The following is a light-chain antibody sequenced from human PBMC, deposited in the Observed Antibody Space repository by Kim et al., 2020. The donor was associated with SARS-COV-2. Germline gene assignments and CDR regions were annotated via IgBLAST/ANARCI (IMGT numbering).Light chain of an antibody. V-gene: IGKV3-15*01. CDR2: GAS. Sequence: SVAPGERATRSCRASQDIGSGLSWYQQKPGQAPRVPIDGASTRAAGIPARFSGSGSGTEFTLTISSLQSDDFAIYYCQQYGYGRAFGQGTRLEIK. CDR1: QDIGSG. J-gene: IGKJ5*01. CDR3: QQYGYGRA.